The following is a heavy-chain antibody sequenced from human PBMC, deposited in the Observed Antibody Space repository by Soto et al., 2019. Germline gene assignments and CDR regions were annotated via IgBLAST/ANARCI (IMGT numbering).Heavy chain of an antibody. J-gene: IGHJ2*01. CDR2: INSDGSST. Sequence: EVQLVESGGGLVQPGGSLRLSCAASGFTFSSYGMHWVRQAPGKGLVWVSRINSDGSSTNYADSVKGRFTISRDNAKNTLYLQMYSLRAEDTAVYYWERAASLTRYFDLWGRGTLVTVSS. V-gene: IGHV3-74*01. CDR1: GFTFSSYG. D-gene: IGHD2-15*01. CDR3: ERAASLTRYFDL.